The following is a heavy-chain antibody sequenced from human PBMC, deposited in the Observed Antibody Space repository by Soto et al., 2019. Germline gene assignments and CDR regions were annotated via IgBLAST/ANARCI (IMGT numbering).Heavy chain of an antibody. Sequence: SETLSLTCTVSGGSISGFFWSWIRQPPGKGLEWIGYVYYSGSTNYNPSLKSRITISQDTSKNQFSLKLISVTAADTAVYYCARHNPRDNWNYDDWGQGTLVTVSS. CDR3: ARHNPRDNWNYDD. D-gene: IGHD1-7*01. J-gene: IGHJ4*02. CDR1: GGSISGFF. V-gene: IGHV4-59*08. CDR2: VYYSGST.